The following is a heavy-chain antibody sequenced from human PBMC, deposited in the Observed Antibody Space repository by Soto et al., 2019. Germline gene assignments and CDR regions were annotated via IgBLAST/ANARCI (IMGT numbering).Heavy chain of an antibody. CDR1: GYTFTGYY. D-gene: IGHD2-2*01. CDR2: INPNSGGT. V-gene: IGHV1-2*04. Sequence: QVQLVQSGAEVKKPGASVKVSCKASGYTFTGYYMHWVRQAPGQGLEWMGWINPNSGGTNYAQKFQGWVTMTRDTSIRTASREWRRRRSKDPAGNYVGRGVVVVPAATHPDKGDRAVPFDIGAKGQWSPSLQ. J-gene: IGHJ3*02. CDR3: GRGVVVVPAATHPDKGDRAVPFDI.